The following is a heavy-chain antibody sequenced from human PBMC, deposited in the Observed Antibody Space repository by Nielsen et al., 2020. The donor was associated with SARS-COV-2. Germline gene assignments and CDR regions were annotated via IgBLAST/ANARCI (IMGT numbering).Heavy chain of an antibody. V-gene: IGHV3-74*01. D-gene: IGHD6-19*01. J-gene: IGHJ6*02. CDR1: GFTFSSYW. CDR2: INSDGSST. Sequence: GESLKISCAASGFTFSSYWMHWVRQAPGKGLVWVSRINSDGSSTSYADSVKGRFTISRDNAKNTLYLQMNSLGAEDTAVYYCARDGAVGPRNYYYYGMDVWGQGTTVTVSS. CDR3: ARDGAVGPRNYYYYGMDV.